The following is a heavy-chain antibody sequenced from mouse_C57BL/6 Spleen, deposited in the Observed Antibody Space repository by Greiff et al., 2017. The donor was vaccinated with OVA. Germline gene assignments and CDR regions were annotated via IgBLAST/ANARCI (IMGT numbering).Heavy chain of an antibody. J-gene: IGHJ2*01. V-gene: IGHV1-59*01. CDR2: IDPSDSYT. Sequence: VQLQQPGAELVRPGTSVKLSCKASGYTFTSYWMHWVKRRPGQGLEWIGVIDPSDSYTNYNQKFKGKATLTVDTSSSTAYMQLSSLTSEDSAVYDCARRASGTEGYFDYWGQGTTLTVSS. CDR1: GYTFTSYW. D-gene: IGHD3-3*01. CDR3: ARRASGTEGYFDY.